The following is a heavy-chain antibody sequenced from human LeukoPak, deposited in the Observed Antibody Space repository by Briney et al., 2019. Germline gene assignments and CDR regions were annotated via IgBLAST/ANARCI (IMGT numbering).Heavy chain of an antibody. CDR2: IYPGDSDT. V-gene: IGHV5-51*01. J-gene: IGHJ6*02. CDR1: GYSFTSYW. CDR3: ARPYEAYCGGDCFYYYGMDV. Sequence: PGESLKISCKGSGYSFTSYWIGWVRQMPGKGLEWIGIIYPGDSDTRYSPSFQGQVTISADKSISTAYLQWSSLKASDTAMYYCARPYEAYCGGDCFYYYGMDVWGQGTTVTVSS. D-gene: IGHD2-21*02.